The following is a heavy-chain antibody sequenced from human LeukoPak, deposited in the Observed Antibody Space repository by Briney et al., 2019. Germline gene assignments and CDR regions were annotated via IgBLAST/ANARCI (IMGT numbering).Heavy chain of an antibody. CDR1: GGSISSGGYY. J-gene: IGHJ4*02. Sequence: SETLSLTCTVSGGSISSGGYYWSWIRQHPGKGLEWIGYIYYSGSTYYNPSLKSRVTISVDTSKNQFSLKLSSVTAADTAVYYCARLEGSGSYYKIGYWGQGTLVTVSS. CDR3: ARLEGSGSYYKIGY. D-gene: IGHD3-10*01. CDR2: IYYSGST. V-gene: IGHV4-31*03.